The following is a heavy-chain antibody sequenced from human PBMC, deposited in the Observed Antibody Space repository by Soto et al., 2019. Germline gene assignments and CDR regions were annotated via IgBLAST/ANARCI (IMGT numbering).Heavy chain of an antibody. V-gene: IGHV3-23*01. Sequence: GGSLRLSCAASGFTFSTYAMSWVRQAPGKGLEWVSAISGSGGSTYYADSVKGRFTISRDNSKNTLYLQMNSLRAEDTAVYYCAKVSGGTTGGSDYWGQGTLVTVSS. D-gene: IGHD2-15*01. CDR3: AKVSGGTTGGSDY. CDR1: GFTFSTYA. CDR2: ISGSGGST. J-gene: IGHJ4*02.